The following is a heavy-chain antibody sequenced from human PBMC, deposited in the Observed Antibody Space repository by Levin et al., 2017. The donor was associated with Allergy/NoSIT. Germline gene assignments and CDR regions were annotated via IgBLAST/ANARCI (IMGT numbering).Heavy chain of an antibody. CDR3: ARGGAYCGGDCYSD. CDR1: GYSFTDYY. V-gene: IGHV1-2*02. D-gene: IGHD2-21*02. CDR2: INPKSGGT. J-gene: IGHJ4*02. Sequence: PRASVKVSCKASGYSFTDYYVHWVRQAPGQGLEWMGWINPKSGGTNYAQNFQGRVTMTRDTSISTAYMDLSSLTSDDTALYYCARGGAYCGGDCYSDWGQGTLVTVSS.